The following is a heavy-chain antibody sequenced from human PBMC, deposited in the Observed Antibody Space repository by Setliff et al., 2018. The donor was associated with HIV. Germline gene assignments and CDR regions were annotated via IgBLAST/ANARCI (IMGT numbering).Heavy chain of an antibody. CDR1: GGSISSNNYY. CDR2: LYYSGNT. Sequence: SETLSLTCTVSGGSISSNNYYWGWIRQPPGKGLEWIGSLYYSGNTYYNPSLKSRAAISVDTSKNQFSLRLTSVTAADTAVYYCARVRSYGSAYDAFDVWGPGTMVTVSS. V-gene: IGHV4-39*07. D-gene: IGHD3-10*01. J-gene: IGHJ3*01. CDR3: ARVRSYGSAYDAFDV.